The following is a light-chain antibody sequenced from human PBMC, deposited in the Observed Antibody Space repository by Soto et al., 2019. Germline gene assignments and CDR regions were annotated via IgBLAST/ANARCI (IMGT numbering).Light chain of an antibody. V-gene: IGKV1-5*03. J-gene: IGKJ5*01. CDR3: QQYNSDSPIT. CDR2: KAS. Sequence: DIQMTQSPSTLSASVGDRVIITCRASQTISRWLAWYQQKPGKAPKLLMYKASSLEGGVPSRFSGSGSGTEFTLPISSLQPDEFATYYCQQYNSDSPITFGQGTRLEIK. CDR1: QTISRW.